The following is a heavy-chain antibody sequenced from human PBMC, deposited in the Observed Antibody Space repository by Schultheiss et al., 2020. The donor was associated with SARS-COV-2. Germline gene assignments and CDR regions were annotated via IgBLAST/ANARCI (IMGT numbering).Heavy chain of an antibody. V-gene: IGHV3-23*01. CDR1: GFTFSSYW. CDR3: AKSPTIFGVALLG. Sequence: GGSLRLSCAASGFTFSSYWMYWVRQAPGKGLEWVSTIGGRDDRTFYADSVKGRFTISRDNSKNTLYLQMNSLRAEDTAVYYCAKSPTIFGVALLGWGQGTLVTVSS. D-gene: IGHD3-3*01. J-gene: IGHJ4*02. CDR2: IGGRDDRT.